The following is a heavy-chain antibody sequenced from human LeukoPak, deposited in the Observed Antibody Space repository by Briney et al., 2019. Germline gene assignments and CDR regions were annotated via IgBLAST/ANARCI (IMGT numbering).Heavy chain of an antibody. CDR3: ARHGAGTYFQH. J-gene: IGHJ1*01. D-gene: IGHD6-19*01. CDR2: IYYSGST. V-gene: IGHV4-59*08. CDR1: GGSISSYY. Sequence: PSETLSLTCTVSGGSISSYYWTWIRQPPGKGLEWIGYIYYSGSTNYNPSLKSRVTISVDTSKNQFSLKLSSVTAADTAVYYCARHGAGTYFQHWGQGTLVIVSS.